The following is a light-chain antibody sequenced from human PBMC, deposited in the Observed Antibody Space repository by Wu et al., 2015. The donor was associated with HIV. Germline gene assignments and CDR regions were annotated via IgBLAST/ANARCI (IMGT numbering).Light chain of an antibody. CDR3: QQRRNWLFT. J-gene: IGKJ3*01. Sequence: EIVLTQSPATLSLSPGERATLSCRASQSVSSFLAWYQQKPGQAPRLLIYDASNRATGIPARFSGSESGTDFTLTISSLEPEDFAVYYCQQRRNWLFTFGPGTKVDIK. CDR2: DAS. CDR1: QSVSSF. V-gene: IGKV3-11*01.